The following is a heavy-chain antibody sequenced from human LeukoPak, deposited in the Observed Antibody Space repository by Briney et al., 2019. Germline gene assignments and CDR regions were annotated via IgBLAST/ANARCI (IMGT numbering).Heavy chain of an antibody. V-gene: IGHV1-8*03. D-gene: IGHD4-23*01. CDR3: ARDYGGNGGGDY. CDR1: GYTFTSYD. Sequence: GASVKVSCKASGYTFTSYDINWVRQATGQGLEWMGWMNPNSGNTGYAQKFQGRVTITRSTSISTAYMELSSLRSEDTAVYYCARDYGGNGGGDYWGQGTLVTVSS. J-gene: IGHJ4*02. CDR2: MNPNSGNT.